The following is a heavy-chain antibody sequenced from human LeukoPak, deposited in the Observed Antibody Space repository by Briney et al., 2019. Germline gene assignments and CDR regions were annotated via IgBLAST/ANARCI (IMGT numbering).Heavy chain of an antibody. Sequence: GGSLRLSCAASEFTFSSYAMSWVRQAPGKGLEWVSAISGSGGSTYYADSVKGRFTISRDNAKNSLYLQMNSLRAEDTAVYYCARVRTPGVGHGYYYYYMDVWGKGTTVTVSS. CDR2: ISGSGGST. D-gene: IGHD1-14*01. V-gene: IGHV3-23*01. CDR1: EFTFSSYA. J-gene: IGHJ6*03. CDR3: ARVRTPGVGHGYYYYYMDV.